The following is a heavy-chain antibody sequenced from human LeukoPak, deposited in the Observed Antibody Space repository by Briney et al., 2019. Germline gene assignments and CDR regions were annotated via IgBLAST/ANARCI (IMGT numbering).Heavy chain of an antibody. J-gene: IGHJ4*02. CDR3: ARGATVTDIDY. CDR2: INPKSGAT. CDR1: GYTFTGYY. D-gene: IGHD4-17*01. Sequence: ASVTVSCKASGYTFTGYYMHWVRQAPGQGLEWMGWINPKSGATNYAQNFQGRVTMTRDTSISTAYMELSRLRSDDMAVYYCARGATVTDIDYWGQGTLVTVSS. V-gene: IGHV1-2*02.